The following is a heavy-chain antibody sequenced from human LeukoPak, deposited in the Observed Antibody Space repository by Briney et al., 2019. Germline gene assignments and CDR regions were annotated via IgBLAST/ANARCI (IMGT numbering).Heavy chain of an antibody. CDR2: ISRSSNPI. CDR3: ARMVYGSGTYTIDY. J-gene: IGHJ4*02. D-gene: IGHD3-10*01. V-gene: IGHV3-48*02. Sequence: PGGSLRLSCAASGFTFSTYSMNWVRQAPGKGLEWLSYISRSSNPIYYAESVKGRFTISRDNAKNSLYLQMNSLGDEDTAVYYCARMVYGSGTYTIDYWGQGTLVTVSS. CDR1: GFTFSTYS.